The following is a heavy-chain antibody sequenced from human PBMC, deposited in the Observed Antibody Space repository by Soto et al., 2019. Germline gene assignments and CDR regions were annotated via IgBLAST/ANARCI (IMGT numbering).Heavy chain of an antibody. V-gene: IGHV1-18*01. Sequence: QVHLVQSGAEVKKPGASVKVSCKGSGYDFTTYGITWVRQAPGQGLEWMAWISAHNGNTDYAQKLQGRITVTTDTSTSTAYMELRSVRSDDTAVYYCARGTYGDYWGQGALVTVSS. CDR2: ISAHNGNT. D-gene: IGHD4-17*01. J-gene: IGHJ4*02. CDR3: ARGTYGDY. CDR1: GYDFTTYG.